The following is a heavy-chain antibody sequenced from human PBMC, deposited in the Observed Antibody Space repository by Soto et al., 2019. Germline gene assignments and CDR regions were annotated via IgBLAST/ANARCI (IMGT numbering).Heavy chain of an antibody. CDR3: ARGKTNYYGSGSYGWFDP. CDR1: GGTFSSYA. J-gene: IGHJ5*02. Sequence: QVQLVQSGAEVKKPGSSVKVSCKASGGTFSSYAISWVRQAPGQGLEWMGGLIPIFGTANYAQKFQGRVTITADESTSTVYMELSSLRSEDTAVYYCARGKTNYYGSGSYGWFDPWGQGTLVTVSS. V-gene: IGHV1-69*01. CDR2: LIPIFGTA. D-gene: IGHD3-10*01.